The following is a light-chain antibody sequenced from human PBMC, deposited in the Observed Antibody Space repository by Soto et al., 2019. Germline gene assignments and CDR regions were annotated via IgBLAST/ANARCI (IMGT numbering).Light chain of an antibody. CDR2: GAS. CDR1: QSVSSN. CDR3: QQYNSLPPCT. J-gene: IGKJ1*01. V-gene: IGKV3-15*01. Sequence: EILMTQSPATLSVSPGERATLSCRASQSVSSNLNWYQQKPGQAPRLLIYGASTRATGIPASFSGSGSGTEFTLTITSLLSEDFAGYYCQQYNSLPPCTVGQGTKVEIK.